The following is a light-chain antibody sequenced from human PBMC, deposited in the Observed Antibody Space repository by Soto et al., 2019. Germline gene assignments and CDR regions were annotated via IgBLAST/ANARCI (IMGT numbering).Light chain of an antibody. J-gene: IGLJ1*01. Sequence: QSVLAQPASVSGSRGQSITISCTGTSSDVGRYNYVSWFQQHPGKVPKLIIYDVSNWPSGVSDRFSGSKSGNTASLTISGLHPEDEADYYCSSFTSSSTFVFGTGTQLTV. V-gene: IGLV2-14*03. CDR1: SSDVGRYNY. CDR3: SSFTSSSTFV. CDR2: DVS.